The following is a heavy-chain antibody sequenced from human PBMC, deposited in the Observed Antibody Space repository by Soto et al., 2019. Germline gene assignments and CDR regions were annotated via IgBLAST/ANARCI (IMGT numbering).Heavy chain of an antibody. D-gene: IGHD5-12*01. CDR2: INHSGST. CDR1: GGSFSGYY. CDR3: ARDSGYDFQYFQH. V-gene: IGHV4-34*01. J-gene: IGHJ1*01. Sequence: SITCAVSGGSFSGYYWRWIRQPPGKGLEWIGEINHSGSTNYNPSLKSRVTISVDTSKNQFSLKLSSVTAADTAVYYCARDSGYDFQYFQHWGQGTLVTVSS.